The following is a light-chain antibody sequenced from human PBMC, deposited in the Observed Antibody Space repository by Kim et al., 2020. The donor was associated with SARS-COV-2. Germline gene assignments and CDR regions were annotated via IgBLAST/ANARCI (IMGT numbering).Light chain of an antibody. CDR3: QRAGT. V-gene: IGKV1-5*03. Sequence: STLSASVGDRVTITCRASQSVSSWLAWYQQKPGKAPKLLIYKASSLESGVPSRFSGSGSGTEFTLTISSLQPDDFATYYCQRAGTFGQGTKVDIK. CDR2: KAS. J-gene: IGKJ1*01. CDR1: QSVSSW.